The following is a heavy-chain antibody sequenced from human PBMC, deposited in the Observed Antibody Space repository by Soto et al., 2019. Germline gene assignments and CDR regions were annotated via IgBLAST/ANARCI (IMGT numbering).Heavy chain of an antibody. CDR3: AKDQYGYYDILTGPHDYYYGMDV. J-gene: IGHJ6*02. V-gene: IGHV3-30*18. Sequence: GGSLRLSCAASGFTFSSYGMHWVRQAPGKWLEWVAVISYDGSNKYYADSVKGRFTISRDNSKNTLYLQMTSLRAEDTAVYYCAKDQYGYYDILTGPHDYYYGMDVWGQGXTVTVSS. CDR1: GFTFSSYG. CDR2: ISYDGSNK. D-gene: IGHD3-9*01.